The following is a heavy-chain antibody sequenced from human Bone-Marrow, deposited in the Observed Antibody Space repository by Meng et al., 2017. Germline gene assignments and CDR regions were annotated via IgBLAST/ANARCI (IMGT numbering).Heavy chain of an antibody. CDR3: ARGRASCSSGGCSLGWFDP. Sequence: GRLQEAGPGLVKPAQILSLPCSFSGGSINTAGYYWSWIRQHPGKGLEWIGYIYYTENTYYNPSLKSPMTISLDKSKNQFSLKLNSVTVADTAVYYCARGRASCSSGGCSLGWFDPWGQGTLVTVSS. CDR2: IYYTENT. CDR1: GGSINTAGYY. J-gene: IGHJ5*02. V-gene: IGHV4-31*01. D-gene: IGHD2-15*01.